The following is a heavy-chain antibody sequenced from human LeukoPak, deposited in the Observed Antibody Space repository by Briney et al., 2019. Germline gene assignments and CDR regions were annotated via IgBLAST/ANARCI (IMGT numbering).Heavy chain of an antibody. Sequence: GGSLRLSCAASGFTVSSNYMSWVRQAPGKGLEWVSVIYSGGSTYYADSVRGRFTIFRDNSKNTLYLQMNSLRAEDTAVYYCARLEGSYYHGMDVWGQGTTVTVSS. CDR2: IYSGGST. J-gene: IGHJ6*02. CDR3: ARLEGSYYHGMDV. V-gene: IGHV3-53*01. CDR1: GFTVSSNY. D-gene: IGHD1-26*01.